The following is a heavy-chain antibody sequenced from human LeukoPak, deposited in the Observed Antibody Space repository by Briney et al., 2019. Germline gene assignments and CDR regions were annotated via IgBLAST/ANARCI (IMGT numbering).Heavy chain of an antibody. J-gene: IGHJ3*01. D-gene: IGHD3-22*01. Sequence: GGSLRLSCATYAFTLSNYWMGWVSQAPGGWRGWEAYINKEGRETIYVDSVKGRFSISRDNTQNSLYLQMNSLRVEDTAVYYCAKDPYDSGGYGAFDVWGQGTTVTVSS. CDR1: AFTLSNYW. CDR2: INKEGRET. CDR3: AKDPYDSGGYGAFDV. V-gene: IGHV3-7*01.